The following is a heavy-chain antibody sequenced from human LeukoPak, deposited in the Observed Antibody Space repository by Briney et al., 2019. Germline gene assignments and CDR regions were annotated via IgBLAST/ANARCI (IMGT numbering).Heavy chain of an antibody. CDR2: IIPIFGTA. J-gene: IGHJ4*02. V-gene: IGHV1-69*13. CDR3: ARSSRYSYGLEY. CDR1: GGTFISYA. D-gene: IGHD5-18*01. Sequence: SVKVSCKASGGTFISYAISWVRQAPGQGLEWMGGIIPIFGTANYAQKFQGRVTITADESTSTAYMELSSLRSEDTAVYYCARSSRYSYGLEYWGQGTLVTVPS.